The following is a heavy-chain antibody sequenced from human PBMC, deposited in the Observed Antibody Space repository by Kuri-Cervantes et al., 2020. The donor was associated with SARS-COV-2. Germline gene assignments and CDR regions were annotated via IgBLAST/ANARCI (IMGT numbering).Heavy chain of an antibody. D-gene: IGHD6-19*01. CDR3: AKIWLDDAFDI. V-gene: IGHV3-23*01. CDR2: ISGSGGST. CDR1: GFTFSSYA. Sequence: GESLKISCAASGFTFSSYAMHWVRQAPGKGLEWVSAISGSGGSTYYADSVKGRFTISRDNSKNTLYLQMNSLRAEDTAVYYCAKIWLDDAFDIWGQGTMVTVSS. J-gene: IGHJ3*02.